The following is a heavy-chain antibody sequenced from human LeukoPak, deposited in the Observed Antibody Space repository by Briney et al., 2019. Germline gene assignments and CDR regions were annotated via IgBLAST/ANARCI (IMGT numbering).Heavy chain of an antibody. CDR2: INWNGGST. D-gene: IGHD3-10*01. J-gene: IGHJ4*02. V-gene: IGHV3-20*04. CDR3: ARGKYYYGSGVDY. Sequence: PGGSLSLSCAASGFTFSNYEMNWVRQAPGKGLEWVSGINWNGGSTGYADSVKGRFTISRDNAKNSLYLHMNSLRGGDTALYYCARGKYYYGSGVDYWGQGTLVTDSS. CDR1: GFTFSNYE.